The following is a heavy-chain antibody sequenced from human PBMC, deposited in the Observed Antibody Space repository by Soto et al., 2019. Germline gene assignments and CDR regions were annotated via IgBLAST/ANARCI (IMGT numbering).Heavy chain of an antibody. Sequence: GGYLRLSSTASGFDAGSYGAGVVRNAAGKGLQRVSGITAGGGNTYYTDSGKGRVPISRDKSKNTRYLQRSGLRVEDMAVFHYAKSLVQAKEAWGQG. CDR3: AKSLVQAKEA. J-gene: IGHJ5*01. CDR1: GFDAGSYG. V-gene: IGHV3-23*01. CDR2: ITAGGGNT. D-gene: IGHD2-8*01.